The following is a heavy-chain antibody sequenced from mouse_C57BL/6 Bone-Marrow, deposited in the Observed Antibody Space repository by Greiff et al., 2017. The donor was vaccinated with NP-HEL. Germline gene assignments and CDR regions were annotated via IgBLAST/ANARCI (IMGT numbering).Heavy chain of an antibody. Sequence: VKVEESGPGLVAPSQSLSITCTVSGFSLTSYAISWVRQPPGKGLEWLGVIWTGGGTNYNSALKSRLSISKDNSKSQVFLKMNSLQTDDTARYYCARNSPYYYGSSFYAMDYWGQGTSVTVSS. V-gene: IGHV2-9-1*01. J-gene: IGHJ4*01. CDR1: GFSLTSYA. D-gene: IGHD1-1*01. CDR3: ARNSPYYYGSSFYAMDY. CDR2: IWTGGGT.